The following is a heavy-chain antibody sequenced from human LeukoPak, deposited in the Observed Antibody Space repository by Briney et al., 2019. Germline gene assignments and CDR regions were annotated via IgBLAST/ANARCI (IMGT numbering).Heavy chain of an antibody. J-gene: IGHJ4*02. D-gene: IGHD3-22*01. Sequence: SETLSLTCAVYGGSFSGYYRSWIRQPPGKGLEWIGEINHSGSTNYNPSLKSRVTISVDTSKNQFSLKLSSVTAADTAVYYCARAGYYYDSSGLPPLDYWGQGTLVTVSS. V-gene: IGHV4-34*01. CDR1: GGSFSGYY. CDR3: ARAGYYYDSSGLPPLDY. CDR2: INHSGST.